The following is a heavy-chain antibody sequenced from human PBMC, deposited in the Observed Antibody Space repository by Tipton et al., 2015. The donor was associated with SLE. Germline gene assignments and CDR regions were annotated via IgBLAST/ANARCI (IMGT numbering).Heavy chain of an antibody. J-gene: IGHJ3*02. D-gene: IGHD3-3*01. Sequence: GSLRLSCAASGFTFNNAWMNWVRQAPGKGLEWVGRIKSKTNGGTTDYAAPVKDRFTISRDDSKSTLYLQMNSLKTEDTAVYYCTTDPRDLRAFDIWGQGTMVTVSS. V-gene: IGHV3-15*07. CDR1: GFTFNNAW. CDR3: TTDPRDLRAFDI. CDR2: IKSKTNGGTT.